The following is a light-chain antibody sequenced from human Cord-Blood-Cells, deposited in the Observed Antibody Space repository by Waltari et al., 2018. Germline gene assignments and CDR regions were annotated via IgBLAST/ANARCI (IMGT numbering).Light chain of an antibody. CDR1: SSDVGGYNY. Sequence: QCALTQPASVSGSPGQSLTIPCTGTSSDVGGYNYVAWYQQHPGKAPKLMIYDVSNRPSWVYNRFSGSKAGNTASLTISGLQAEDEADYYCSSYTSSSTLVFGGGTELTVL. CDR2: DVS. V-gene: IGLV2-14*01. CDR3: SSYTSSSTLV. J-gene: IGLJ3*02.